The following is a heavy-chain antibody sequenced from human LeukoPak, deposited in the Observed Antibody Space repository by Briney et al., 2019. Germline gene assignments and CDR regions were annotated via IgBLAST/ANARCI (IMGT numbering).Heavy chain of an antibody. Sequence: PSETLSLTCTVSGGSISSSSYYWSWIRQPPGKGLEWIGYVYYSGSTNYNPSLKSRVTISVDTSKNQFSLKLSSVTAADTAVYYCARHKRGATVVFDYWGQGTLVTVSS. V-gene: IGHV4-61*05. CDR3: ARHKRGATVVFDY. CDR1: GGSISSSSYY. D-gene: IGHD4-17*01. CDR2: VYYSGST. J-gene: IGHJ4*02.